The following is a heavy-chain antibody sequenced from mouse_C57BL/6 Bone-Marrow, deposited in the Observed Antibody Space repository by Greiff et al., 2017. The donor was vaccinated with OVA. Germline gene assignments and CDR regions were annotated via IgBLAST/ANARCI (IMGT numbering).Heavy chain of an antibody. CDR1: GYTFTSYW. V-gene: IGHV1-59*01. CDR2: IDPSDSYT. D-gene: IGHD2-1*01. Sequence: QVQLQQPGAELVRPGTSVKLSCKASGYTFTSYWMHWVKQRPGQGLEWIGVIDPSDSYTNYNQKFKGKATLTVDTSSSTAYMQLSSLTSEDSAVYYCARSNYGNYSFAYWGQGTLVTVSA. CDR3: ARSNYGNYSFAY. J-gene: IGHJ3*01.